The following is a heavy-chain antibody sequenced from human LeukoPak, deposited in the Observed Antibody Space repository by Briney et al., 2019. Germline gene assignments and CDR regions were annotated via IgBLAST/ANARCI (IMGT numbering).Heavy chain of an antibody. Sequence: QPGGSLRLSCGASGFIFDAHPMHWVRQVPGKGLEWVSLISGDGGTTSYADSVKGRFTISRDNSKNSLYLQMNSLRTEDTALYYCVKKSGAPANFDYGGQGTLVTVSS. D-gene: IGHD6-13*01. J-gene: IGHJ4*02. CDR1: GFIFDAHP. CDR3: VKKSGAPANFDY. CDR2: ISGDGGTT. V-gene: IGHV3-43*02.